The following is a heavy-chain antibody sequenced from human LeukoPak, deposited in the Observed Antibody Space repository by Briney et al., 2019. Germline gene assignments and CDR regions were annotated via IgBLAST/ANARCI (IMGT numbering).Heavy chain of an antibody. CDR2: TYYRSKWYN. Sequence: SQTLSLTCAISGDSVSSNSAAWNWIRQSPSRGLEWLGRTYYRSKWYNDYAVSVKSRITINPDTSKNQFSLQLNSVTPEDTAVYYFAREFFMTTVTTGDAFDIWGQGTMVTVSS. CDR3: AREFFMTTVTTGDAFDI. V-gene: IGHV6-1*01. CDR1: GDSVSSNSAA. J-gene: IGHJ3*02. D-gene: IGHD4-17*01.